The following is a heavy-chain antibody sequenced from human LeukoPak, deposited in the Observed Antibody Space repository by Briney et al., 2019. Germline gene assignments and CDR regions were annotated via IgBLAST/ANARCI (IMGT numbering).Heavy chain of an antibody. J-gene: IGHJ4*02. CDR1: GGSFGGYD. V-gene: IGHV4-34*01. D-gene: IGHD2-2*01. Sequence: SETLSLTCGVSGGSFGGYDWSWIRRPPGKGLEWIAEINQGGNTNYNPSLKSRVTISVDKSKNQFSLKLSSVTAADTAVYYCARGVGKRNDYWGQGTLVTVSS. CDR3: ARGVGKRNDY. CDR2: INQGGNT.